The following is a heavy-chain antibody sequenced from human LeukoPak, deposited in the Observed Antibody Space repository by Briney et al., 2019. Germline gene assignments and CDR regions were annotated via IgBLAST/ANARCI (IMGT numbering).Heavy chain of an antibody. CDR2: INHSGST. CDR3: AGTYYYDSSGLSAEYFQH. J-gene: IGHJ1*01. V-gene: IGHV4-34*01. CDR1: GGSFSGYY. D-gene: IGHD3-22*01. Sequence: PSETLSLTCAVYGGSFSGYYWSWIRQPPGKGLEWIGEINHSGSTNYNPSLKSRVTISVDTSKNQFSLKLSSVTAADTAVYYCAGTYYYDSSGLSAEYFQHWGQGTLVTVSS.